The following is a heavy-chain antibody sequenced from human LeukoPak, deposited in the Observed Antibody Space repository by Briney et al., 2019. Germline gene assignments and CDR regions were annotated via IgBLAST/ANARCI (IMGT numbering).Heavy chain of an antibody. Sequence: PGGSLRLSCAASGFTFSSYSMNWVRQAPGKGLEWVSSISSSSSYIYYADSVKGRFTISRDNAKNSLYLQMNSLRAEDTAVYYCARDYPPAAQLLWTRPWAFDIWGQGTMVTVSS. CDR3: ARDYPPAAQLLWTRPWAFDI. J-gene: IGHJ3*02. CDR1: GFTFSSYS. D-gene: IGHD3-10*01. V-gene: IGHV3-21*01. CDR2: ISSSSSYI.